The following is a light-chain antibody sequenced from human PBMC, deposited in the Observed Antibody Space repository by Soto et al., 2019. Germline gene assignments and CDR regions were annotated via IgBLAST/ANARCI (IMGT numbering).Light chain of an antibody. V-gene: IGKV3-15*01. CDR3: LQHNTYPWT. Sequence: ETVMTQSPGTLSVSLGERATLSCRASQSVSIHLAWYQQKPGQAPRLLIYDTSTRATGIPARFSGSGSGTEFTLTISSLQSEDFAIYYCLQHNTYPWTFGQGTKVDIK. J-gene: IGKJ1*01. CDR1: QSVSIH. CDR2: DTS.